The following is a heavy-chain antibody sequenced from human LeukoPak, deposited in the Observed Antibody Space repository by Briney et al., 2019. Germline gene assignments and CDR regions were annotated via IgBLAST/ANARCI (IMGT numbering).Heavy chain of an antibody. J-gene: IGHJ3*02. Sequence: PGGSLRLSCAASGFTFSDYYMSWIRQAPGKGLEWVSYISSSGSTIYYADPVKGRFTISRDNAKNSLYLQMNSLRAEDTAVYYCARVRSYDFSFDIWGQGTMVTVSS. CDR1: GFTFSDYY. V-gene: IGHV3-11*04. CDR3: ARVRSYDFSFDI. D-gene: IGHD3-3*01. CDR2: ISSSGSTI.